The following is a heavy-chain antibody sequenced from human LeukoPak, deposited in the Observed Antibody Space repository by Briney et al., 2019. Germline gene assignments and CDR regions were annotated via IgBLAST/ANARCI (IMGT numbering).Heavy chain of an antibody. CDR2: VWYDGSEK. CDR3: ARDRGDPDYYFDQ. J-gene: IGHJ4*02. D-gene: IGHD7-27*01. V-gene: IGHV3-33*01. Sequence: GGSLRLSCAASGFTFSSYGIHWVRQAPGKGLEWVAVVWYDGSEKYYADSVKGRFTISRDNSKNTLYLQMNSLRAEDTATYYCARDRGDPDYYFDQWGQGTLVTVSS. CDR1: GFTFSSYG.